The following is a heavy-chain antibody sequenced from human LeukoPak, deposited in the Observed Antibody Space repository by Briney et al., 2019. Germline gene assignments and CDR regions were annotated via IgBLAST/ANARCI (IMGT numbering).Heavy chain of an antibody. Sequence: VSVKVSCKASGYTFTTYGINWVRQAPGQGLEWMGWINPNSGGTNYAQKFQGRVTMTRDTSISTAYMELSRLRSDDTAVYYCARPIAAAGISWFDPWGQGTLVTVSS. J-gene: IGHJ5*02. CDR2: INPNSGGT. CDR3: ARPIAAAGISWFDP. V-gene: IGHV1-2*02. D-gene: IGHD6-13*01. CDR1: GYTFTTYG.